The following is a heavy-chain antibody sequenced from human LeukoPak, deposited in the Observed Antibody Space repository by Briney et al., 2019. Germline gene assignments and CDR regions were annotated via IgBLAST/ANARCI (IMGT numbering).Heavy chain of an antibody. J-gene: IGHJ4*02. V-gene: IGHV3-11*01. CDR3: ARGPSPDY. CDR2: ISGSGGST. CDR1: GFSFNNAW. Sequence: GGSLRLSCAASGFSFNNAWMSWVCQAPGKGLEWVSAISGSGGSTYYADSVKGRFTISRDNAKNSLYLQMNSLRAEDTAVYYCARGPSPDYWGQGTLVTVSS.